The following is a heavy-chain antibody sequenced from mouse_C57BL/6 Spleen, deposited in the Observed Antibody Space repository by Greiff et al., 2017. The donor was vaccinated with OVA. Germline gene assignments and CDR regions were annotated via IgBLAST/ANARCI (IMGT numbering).Heavy chain of an antibody. D-gene: IGHD2-5*01. Sequence: EVKLMESGGGLVKPGGSLKLSCAASGFTFSDYGMHWVRQAPEKGLEWVAYISSGSSTIYYADTVKGRFTISRDNAKNTLFLQMTSLRSEDTAMYYCARQSKNAMDYWGQGTSVTVSS. V-gene: IGHV5-17*01. J-gene: IGHJ4*01. CDR1: GFTFSDYG. CDR2: ISSGSSTI. CDR3: ARQSKNAMDY.